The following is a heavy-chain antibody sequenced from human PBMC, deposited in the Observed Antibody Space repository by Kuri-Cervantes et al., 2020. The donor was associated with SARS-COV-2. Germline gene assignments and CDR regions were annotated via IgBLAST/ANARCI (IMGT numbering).Heavy chain of an antibody. CDR3: AREGVVGATTYYYYGMDV. J-gene: IGHJ6*02. CDR1: GFTFSSYS. CDR2: IWYDGSNK. Sequence: LSLTCAASGFTFSSYSMNWVRQAPGKGLEWVAVIWYDGSNKYYADSVKGRFTISRDNSKNTLYLQMNSLRAEDTAVYFCAREGVVGATTYYYYGMDVWGQGTTVTVSS. V-gene: IGHV3-33*08. D-gene: IGHD1-26*01.